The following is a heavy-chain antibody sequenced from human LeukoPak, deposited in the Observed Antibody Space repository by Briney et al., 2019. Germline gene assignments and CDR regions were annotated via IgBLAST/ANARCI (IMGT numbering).Heavy chain of an antibody. CDR1: GFTFSSYA. Sequence: GGSLRLSCAASGFTFSSYAMSWVRQAPGKGLEWVSAISGSGGSTYYADSVKGRFTISRDNAKDSLYLQMNSLRFEDTAVYYCARGPPLFDPWGQGTLVTVSS. CDR2: ISGSGGST. J-gene: IGHJ5*02. V-gene: IGHV3-23*01. CDR3: ARGPPLFDP.